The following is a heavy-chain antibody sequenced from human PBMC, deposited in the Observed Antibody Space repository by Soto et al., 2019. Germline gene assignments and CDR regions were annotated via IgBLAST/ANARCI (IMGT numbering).Heavy chain of an antibody. CDR1: GYTYISYS. D-gene: IGHD3-16*01. Sequence: PSVKVSCKASGYTYISYSMHWVRQAPGQRLEWMGWINVGNGNTKYSQKFQGRVTITRDTSASTAYMELSSLRSEDTAVYYCARVIGGLYYFDYWGQGTLVTVSS. V-gene: IGHV1-3*01. CDR3: ARVIGGLYYFDY. J-gene: IGHJ4*02. CDR2: INVGNGNT.